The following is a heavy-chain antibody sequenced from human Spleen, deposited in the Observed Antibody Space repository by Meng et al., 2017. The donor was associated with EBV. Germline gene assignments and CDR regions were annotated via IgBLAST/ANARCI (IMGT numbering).Heavy chain of an antibody. Sequence: QVQLQQSGPGLVQPSETLSLTCTGSGASISTGSYYWTWIRQTPGKGLEWLGYVYFSGSTNYNPSLKSRVTMSIDTSKNQFSLNLRSATAADAAVYFCARGGYGTNYFDPWGQGTLVTVSS. CDR1: GASISTGSYY. J-gene: IGHJ5*02. V-gene: IGHV4-61*01. CDR2: VYFSGST. D-gene: IGHD4/OR15-4a*01. CDR3: ARGGYGTNYFDP.